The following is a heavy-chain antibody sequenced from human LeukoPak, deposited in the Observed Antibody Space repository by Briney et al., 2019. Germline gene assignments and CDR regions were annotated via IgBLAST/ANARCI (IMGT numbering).Heavy chain of an antibody. V-gene: IGHV3-21*01. CDR1: GFTFSSYS. J-gene: IGHJ4*02. CDR2: ISSSSSYI. Sequence: GGSLRLSCAASGFTFSSYSMNWVRQAPGKGLEWVSSISSSSSYIYYADSVKGRFTISRDNSKNTLYLQMNSLRAEDTAVYYCARDRYSSSWYYFDYWGQGTLVTVSS. D-gene: IGHD6-13*01. CDR3: ARDRYSSSWYYFDY.